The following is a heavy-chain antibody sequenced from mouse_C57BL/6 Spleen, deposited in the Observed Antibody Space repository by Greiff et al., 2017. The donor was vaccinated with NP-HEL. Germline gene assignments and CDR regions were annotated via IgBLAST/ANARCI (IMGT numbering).Heavy chain of an antibody. Sequence: QVQLQQSGAELAKPGASVKLSCKASGYTFTSYWMHWVKQRPGQGLEWIGYINPSSGYTKYNQKFKDKATLTADKSSSTAYMQLSILTDEDSAVYYCAFGSSDFDYWGQGTTLTVSS. J-gene: IGHJ2*01. CDR1: GYTFTSYW. CDR3: AFGSSDFDY. CDR2: INPSSGYT. D-gene: IGHD1-1*01. V-gene: IGHV1-7*01.